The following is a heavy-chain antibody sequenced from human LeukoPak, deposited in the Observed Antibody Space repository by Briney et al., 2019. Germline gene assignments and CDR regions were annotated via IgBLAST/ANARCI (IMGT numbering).Heavy chain of an antibody. J-gene: IGHJ4*02. CDR1: GFTFSSYG. Sequence: GGSLRLSCAASGFTFSSYGMHWVRQAPGKGLEWVAVIWYDGSNKYYADSVKGRFTISRDNSKNTLYLQMNSLRAEDTAVYYCARDDTEANPSWFILSGRSSTSGYGIYYWGQGTLVTVSS. D-gene: IGHD2-2*01. CDR3: ARDDTEANPSWFILSGRSSTSGYGIYY. CDR2: IWYDGSNK. V-gene: IGHV3-33*01.